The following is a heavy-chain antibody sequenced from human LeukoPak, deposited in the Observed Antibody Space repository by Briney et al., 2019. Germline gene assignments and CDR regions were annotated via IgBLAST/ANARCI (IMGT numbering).Heavy chain of an antibody. V-gene: IGHV4-59*01. D-gene: IGHD6-13*01. CDR2: IDYSGST. J-gene: IGHJ3*02. Sequence: PSETVSLTFTVSGGSISSYLWRGRRQPTGKGLAWLPYIDYSGSTNYSPSLKSRVTISVDTSKNQFSLKLSSVTAADTAVYYCARGRRSSSRHDTFDIWGQGTMVTVSS. CDR1: GGSISSYL. CDR3: ARGRRSSSRHDTFDI.